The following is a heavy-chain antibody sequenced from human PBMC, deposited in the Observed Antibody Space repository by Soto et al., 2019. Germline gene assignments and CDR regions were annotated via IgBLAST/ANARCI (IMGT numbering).Heavy chain of an antibody. D-gene: IGHD2-8*02. CDR2: INHSGST. CDR3: ARDKITGLGDY. V-gene: IGHV4-34*01. J-gene: IGHJ4*02. Sequence: SETLSLTCAVYGGSFSGYYWTWIRQPPGTGLEWIGEINHSGSTNYNPSLKSRVTISVDTSKNQFSLKLTSVTAADTAVYYCARDKITGLGDYWGQGTLVTVS. CDR1: GGSFSGYY.